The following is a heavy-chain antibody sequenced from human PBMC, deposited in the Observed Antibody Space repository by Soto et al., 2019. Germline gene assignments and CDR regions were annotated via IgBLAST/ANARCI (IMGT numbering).Heavy chain of an antibody. CDR1: GASIGSGGW. CDR2: IFHDGNT. J-gene: IGHJ5*02. V-gene: IGHV4-4*02. CDR3: ERHEGWTGPDQ. D-gene: IGHD2-8*02. Sequence: PSETLSLTCAVSGASIGSGGWWSWVRQPPGKGLEWIAEIFHDGNTNYSPSLKSRVTISVDKSQNQFSLNVYSVTAADTAVYYCERHEGWTGPDQWGQGTRVTVSS.